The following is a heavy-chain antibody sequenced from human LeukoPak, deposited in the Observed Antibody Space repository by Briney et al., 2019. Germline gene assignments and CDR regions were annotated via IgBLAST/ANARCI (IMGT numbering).Heavy chain of an antibody. CDR2: IYVGGST. CDR3: ARLRFYGSSGYSPGYYMDV. V-gene: IGHV4-4*07. Sequence: SETLSLTCTVSGGSMFSYHWSWVRQSAGEGLEWIGHIYVGGSTNYSPSLKSRVTMSVDTTKNQFSLKLKSVTAADTAVYYCARLRFYGSSGYSPGYYMDVWGKGTTVTVSS. D-gene: IGHD3-22*01. CDR1: GGSMFSYH. J-gene: IGHJ6*03.